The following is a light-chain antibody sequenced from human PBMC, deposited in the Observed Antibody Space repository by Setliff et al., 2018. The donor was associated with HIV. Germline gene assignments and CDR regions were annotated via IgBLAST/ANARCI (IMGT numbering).Light chain of an antibody. J-gene: IGLJ1*01. V-gene: IGLV2-14*03. CDR3: NSYGSSRV. Sequence: SVLTQVASVSGSLGQLITISCTGSSSDIGGHNLVSWFRVDPGKAPKLIIYNVYLLASGVSPRFSASKSGNTASLTIFGLQSEDEGDYYCNSYGSSRVFGTGTKVTVL. CDR1: SSDIGGHNL. CDR2: NVY.